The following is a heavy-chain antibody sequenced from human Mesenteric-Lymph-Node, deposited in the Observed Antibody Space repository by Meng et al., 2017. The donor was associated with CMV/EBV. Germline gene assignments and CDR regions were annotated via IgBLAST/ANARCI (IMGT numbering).Heavy chain of an antibody. D-gene: IGHD3-16*01. J-gene: IGHJ4*02. CDR3: AKAVRWGEAES. Sequence: GESLKISCAASGYTFSSYAMNWVRQAPGKGLEWVSTISGGGGGTNYADSVKGRFTVSRDNSKNTLYLQMSNLRAEDTAVYYCAKAVRWGEAESWGQGALVTVSS. V-gene: IGHV3-23*01. CDR2: ISGGGGGT. CDR1: GYTFSSYA.